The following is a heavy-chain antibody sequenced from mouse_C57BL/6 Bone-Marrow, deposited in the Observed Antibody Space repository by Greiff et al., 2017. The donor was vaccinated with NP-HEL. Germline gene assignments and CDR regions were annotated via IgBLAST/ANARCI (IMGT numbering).Heavy chain of an antibody. CDR3: ARDGYDVGPFFDV. D-gene: IGHD2-2*01. Sequence: VKLVESGAELAKPGASVKLSCKASGYTFTSYWMHWVKQRPGQGLEWIGYINPSSGYTKYNQKFKNKATLTADKSSSTAYMQLSSLTYEDSAVYYCARDGYDVGPFFDVWGTGTTVTVSS. J-gene: IGHJ1*03. V-gene: IGHV1-7*01. CDR2: INPSSGYT. CDR1: GYTFTSYW.